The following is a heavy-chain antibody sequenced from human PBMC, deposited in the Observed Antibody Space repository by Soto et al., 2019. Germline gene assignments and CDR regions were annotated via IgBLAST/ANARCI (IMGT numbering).Heavy chain of an antibody. CDR1: GGTISSWY. Sequence: SETLSLTCTVSGGTISSWYWSWIRQPPGKGLEWIGYIYNSGSTIYNPSLKSRVTISVDTSKNQFSLKLSSVTAADTAVYYCARRYGSFFDIWGQGTMVTVSS. J-gene: IGHJ3*02. V-gene: IGHV4-59*08. CDR3: ARRYGSFFDI. CDR2: IYNSGST. D-gene: IGHD3-10*01.